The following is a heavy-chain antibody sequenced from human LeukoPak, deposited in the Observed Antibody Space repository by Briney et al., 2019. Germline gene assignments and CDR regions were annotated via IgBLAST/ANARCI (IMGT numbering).Heavy chain of an antibody. J-gene: IGHJ4*02. D-gene: IGHD2-2*01. CDR2: IYSGGTT. CDR3: ARQTGESTXFDN. V-gene: IGHV3-53*01. Sequence: PGGSLRLSCAASGFTVSSSYISWVRQAPGKGLEWVSAIYSGGTTYYADSVRGRFTISRDNSKNTLYLLMNSLRAEDTAMYHCARQTGESTXFDNWGQGTLVTVSS. CDR1: GFTVSSSY.